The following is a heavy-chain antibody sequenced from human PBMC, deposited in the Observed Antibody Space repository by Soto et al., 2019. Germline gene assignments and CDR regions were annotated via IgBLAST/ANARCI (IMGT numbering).Heavy chain of an antibody. Sequence: EVQLLESGGGLVQPGGSLRLSCAASGFTFSSYAMSWVRQAPGKGLEWVSAISGSGGSTYYADSVKGRFTISRDNSKNTPFLQMNSLGSEDTAVYYCAHRVFVPHRYVAAAGDDYFDYWGQGTLVTVSS. CDR1: GFTFSSYA. CDR3: AHRVFVPHRYVAAAGDDYFDY. V-gene: IGHV3-23*01. D-gene: IGHD6-13*01. CDR2: ISGSGGST. J-gene: IGHJ4*02.